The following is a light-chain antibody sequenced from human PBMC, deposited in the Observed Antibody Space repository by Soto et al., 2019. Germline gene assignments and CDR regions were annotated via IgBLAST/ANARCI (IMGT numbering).Light chain of an antibody. CDR1: SGSVSTNYY. CDR2: TTT. Sequence: QTVVTQEPSFSVSPGGAVTLTCGLSSGSVSTNYYPSWYQQTPGQAPRTLIYTTTSRSSGVPDRFSGSILGNKAALTITGAQADDESDYYCVLYMGSGSVVFGGGTKLTVL. V-gene: IGLV8-61*01. CDR3: VLYMGSGSVV. J-gene: IGLJ2*01.